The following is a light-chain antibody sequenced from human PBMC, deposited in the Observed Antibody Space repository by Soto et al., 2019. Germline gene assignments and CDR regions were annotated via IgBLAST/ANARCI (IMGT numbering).Light chain of an antibody. V-gene: IGKV3D-15*01. J-gene: IGKJ4*01. CDR3: QQYNNWPLT. CDR2: GAS. Sequence: EIVMTQSPATLSVSPGERATLSCRASQSVSSNLAGYQQKPAQAPRILIYGASIRATGIPARFSGSGSGTEFTLTISSLQSEDFAVYYCQQYNNWPLTFGGGTKVEIK. CDR1: QSVSSN.